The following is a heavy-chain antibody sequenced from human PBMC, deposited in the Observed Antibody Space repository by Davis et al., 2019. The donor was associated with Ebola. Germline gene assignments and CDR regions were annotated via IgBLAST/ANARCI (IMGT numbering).Heavy chain of an antibody. CDR3: ARDLSFTNYYWYGLDV. CDR1: GFTFSSYG. CDR2: IWYDGSNK. D-gene: IGHD2-2*01. J-gene: IGHJ6*02. Sequence: GESLKISCAASGFTFSSYGMHWVRQAPGKGLEWVAVIWYDGSNKYYADSVKGRFTISRDNSKNTLYLQMNSLRPEDTAVYYCARDLSFTNYYWYGLDVWGQGTTVTVSS. V-gene: IGHV3-33*01.